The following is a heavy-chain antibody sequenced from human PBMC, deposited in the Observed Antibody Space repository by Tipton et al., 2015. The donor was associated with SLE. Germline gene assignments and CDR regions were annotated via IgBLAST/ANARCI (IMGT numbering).Heavy chain of an antibody. CDR3: ARQIGTADDY. J-gene: IGHJ4*02. V-gene: IGHV3-53*01. D-gene: IGHD6-13*01. CDR2: IYTGGYT. CDR1: GFTVSSYY. Sequence: GSLRLSCAASGFTVSSYYLSWVRQAPGKGLEWVSVIYTGGYTYYADSVKDRFTMSRDESKNTVYPQMDSLRVEDTAVYYCARQIGTADDYWGQGTLVTVSS.